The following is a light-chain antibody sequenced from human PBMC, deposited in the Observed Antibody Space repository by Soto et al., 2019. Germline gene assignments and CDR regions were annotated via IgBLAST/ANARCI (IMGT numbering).Light chain of an antibody. V-gene: IGLV2-14*03. CDR2: DVS. CDR3: SSYTTSNTRQIV. J-gene: IGLJ1*01. CDR1: SSDVGGYNY. Sequence: QSALTQPASVSGSPGQSITFSCTGTSSDVGGYNYVSWYQHHPGKAPKLMIFDVSNRPSGVSNRFSGSKSGNTASLTISGLQPEDEADYYCSSYTTSNTRQIVFGTGTNVTVL.